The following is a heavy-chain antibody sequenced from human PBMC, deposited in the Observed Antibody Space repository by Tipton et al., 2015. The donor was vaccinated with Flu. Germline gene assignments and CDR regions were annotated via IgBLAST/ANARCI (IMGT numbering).Heavy chain of an antibody. V-gene: IGHV3-33*01. J-gene: IGHJ6*02. CDR1: GFTFSSYG. CDR3: ARDGAPYCSSTSCYVENYYYYGMDV. D-gene: IGHD2-2*01. Sequence: SLRLSCAASGFTFSSYGMHWVRQAPGKGLEWVAVIWYDGSNKYYADSVKGRFTISRDNSKNTLYLQMNSLRAEDTAVYYCARDGAPYCSSTSCYVENYYYYGMDVWGQGTTVTVSS. CDR2: IWYDGSNK.